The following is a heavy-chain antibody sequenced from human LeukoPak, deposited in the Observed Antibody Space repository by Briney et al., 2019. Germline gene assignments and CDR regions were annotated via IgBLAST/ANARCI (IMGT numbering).Heavy chain of an antibody. CDR3: ARHGIGGYFDY. CDR1: GGSFSGYY. D-gene: IGHD2-21*01. CDR2: IYYSGST. Sequence: SETLSLTCTVYGGSFSGYYWSWIRQPPGKGLEWIGYIYYSGSTNYNPSLKSRVTISVDTSKNQFSLKLSSVTAADTAVYYCARHGIGGYFDYWGQGTLVTVSS. J-gene: IGHJ4*02. V-gene: IGHV4-59*08.